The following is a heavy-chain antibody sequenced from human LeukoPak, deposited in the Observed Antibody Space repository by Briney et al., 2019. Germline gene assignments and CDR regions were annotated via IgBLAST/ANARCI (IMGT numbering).Heavy chain of an antibody. D-gene: IGHD6-19*01. V-gene: IGHV4-39*05. CDR1: GASSSGSGYY. CDR3: VKSGGYGLIDY. J-gene: IGHJ4*02. Sequence: SETPSLTCAVSGASSSGSGYYLGWIRQPPGKGLEWIGNIYYTGSTYYNASLQSRVTISIDMSKNQFSLRLSSVTAADTAMYYCVKSGGYGLIDYWGQGTLVTVSS. CDR2: IYYTGST.